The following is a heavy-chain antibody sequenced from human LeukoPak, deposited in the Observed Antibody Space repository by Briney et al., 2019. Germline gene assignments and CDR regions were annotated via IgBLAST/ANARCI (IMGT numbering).Heavy chain of an antibody. CDR2: INHSGST. CDR1: GGSFSGYY. CDR3: ARRRSYFAFDI. V-gene: IGHV4-34*01. J-gene: IGHJ3*02. D-gene: IGHD3-10*01. Sequence: SETLSLTCAVHGGSFSGYYWSWIRQPPGKGLEWIGEINHSGSTNYNPSLKSRVTISVDTSKNQFSLKLSSVTAADTAVYYCARRRSYFAFDIWGQGTMVTVSS.